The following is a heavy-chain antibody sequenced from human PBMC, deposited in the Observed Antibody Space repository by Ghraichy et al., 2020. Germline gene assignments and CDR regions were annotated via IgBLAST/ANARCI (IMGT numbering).Heavy chain of an antibody. CDR1: GFTFFNYA. V-gene: IGHV3-23*01. D-gene: IGHD3-22*01. CDR2: ISGSGVNT. CDR3: AKDRYYYADLLTDAFDF. Sequence: GSLRLSCAASGFTFFNYAMNWVRQAPGKGLEWVSSISGSGVNTYYDDSVKGRFSISRDNYKNTLFLQMNSLSAEDTAVYYCAKDRYYYADLLTDAFDFWGQGTMVTVSS. J-gene: IGHJ3*01.